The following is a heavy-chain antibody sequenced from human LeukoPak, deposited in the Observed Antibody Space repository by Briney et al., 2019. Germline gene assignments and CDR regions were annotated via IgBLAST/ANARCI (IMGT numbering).Heavy chain of an antibody. CDR2: ISGSGGST. Sequence: PGGSLRLSCVASGFIFNEYAMSWVRQAPGKGLEWVSAISGSGGSTYYADSVKGRFTISRDNSKNTLYLQMNSLRAEDTAVYYCAKEDLVVAIYYFDYWGQGTLVTVSS. V-gene: IGHV3-23*01. J-gene: IGHJ4*02. D-gene: IGHD2-15*01. CDR1: GFIFNEYA. CDR3: AKEDLVVAIYYFDY.